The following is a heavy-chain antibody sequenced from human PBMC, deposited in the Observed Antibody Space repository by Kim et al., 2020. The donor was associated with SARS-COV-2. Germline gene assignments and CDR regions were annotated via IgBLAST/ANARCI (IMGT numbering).Heavy chain of an antibody. V-gene: IGHV1-69*13. J-gene: IGHJ5*02. Sequence: SVKVSCKASGGTFSSYAISWVRQAPGQGLEWMGGIIPIFGTANYAQKFQGRVTITADESTSTAYMELSSLRSEDTAVYYCAREFYNWNDVKWFDPWGQGTLVTVSS. CDR2: IIPIFGTA. CDR3: AREFYNWNDVKWFDP. CDR1: GGTFSSYA. D-gene: IGHD1-20*01.